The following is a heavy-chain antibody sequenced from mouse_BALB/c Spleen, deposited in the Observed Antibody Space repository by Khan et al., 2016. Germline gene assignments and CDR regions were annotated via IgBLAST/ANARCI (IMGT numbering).Heavy chain of an antibody. CDR1: GFDFSRYW. CDR2: INPDSSTI. J-gene: IGHJ1*01. V-gene: IGHV4-1*02. CDR3: ASIHYYYWYFDV. D-gene: IGHD1-2*01. Sequence: EVKLLESGGGLVQPGGSLKLSCAASGFDFSRYWMSWVRQAPGKGLEWIGEINPDSSTINYTPSLKDTFIISRENAKNTLYLQLSNVSSEDTALYYCASIHYYYWYFDVWGAGTTVTVSS.